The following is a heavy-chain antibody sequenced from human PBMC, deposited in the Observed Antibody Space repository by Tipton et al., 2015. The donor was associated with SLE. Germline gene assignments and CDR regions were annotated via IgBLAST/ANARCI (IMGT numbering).Heavy chain of an antibody. J-gene: IGHJ4*02. CDR1: GGSISNSDYF. Sequence: LRLSCTVSGGSISNSDYFWGWVRQSPEKGLEWIGIIHYSGTTYYNPSLKSRVTISVDTSKNQFSLKLNSVTAADTAVYYCARRITISHLFDYWGQGSLVTDSS. D-gene: IGHD3-3*01. CDR2: IHYSGTT. CDR3: ARRITISHLFDY. V-gene: IGHV4-39*07.